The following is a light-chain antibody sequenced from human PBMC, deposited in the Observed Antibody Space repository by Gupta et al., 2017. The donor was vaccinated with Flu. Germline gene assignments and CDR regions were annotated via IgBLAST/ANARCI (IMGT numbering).Light chain of an antibody. Sequence: DILMTQSPDSLAVSLGERATINCKSSQSVLYSSNNKNYLAWYQQKPGQPPKLLIYWASTRESGVPDRFSGSGSGTDFTLTISSLQAEDVAVYYCQQDDSTPMTFGQGTKVEIK. CDR2: WAS. CDR3: QQDDSTPMT. J-gene: IGKJ1*01. V-gene: IGKV4-1*01. CDR1: QSVLYSSNNKNY.